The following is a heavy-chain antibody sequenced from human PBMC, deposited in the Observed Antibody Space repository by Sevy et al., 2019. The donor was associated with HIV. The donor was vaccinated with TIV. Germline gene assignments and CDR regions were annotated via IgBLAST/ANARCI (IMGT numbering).Heavy chain of an antibody. CDR3: AREWSWAYFDS. V-gene: IGHV3-7*03. CDR1: GFMFNDFW. CDR2: VKKDGSER. J-gene: IGHJ4*02. D-gene: IGHD3-10*01. Sequence: GGSLRLSCAASGFMFNDFWMSWVRQARGKGLDWGANVKKDGSERYYADSVKGRFTISRDNAKNLLYLQMNSLTAEDTAIYYCAREWSWAYFDSWGQGTLVTVSS.